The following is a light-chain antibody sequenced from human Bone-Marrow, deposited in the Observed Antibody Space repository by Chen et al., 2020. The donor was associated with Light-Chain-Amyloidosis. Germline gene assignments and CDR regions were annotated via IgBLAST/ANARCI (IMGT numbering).Light chain of an antibody. CDR1: SSDVGGDNH. CDR2: EVP. CDR3: SSYTITNTLV. Sequence: QSALTQPASVSGSPGQSITISCTGTSSDVGGDNHVSWYQQHPDIAPKLMIYEVPNRPSWVPDRFSGSKSDNTASLSISGLQTEDEADYFCSSYTITNTLVFGSGTRVTVL. J-gene: IGLJ1*01. V-gene: IGLV2-14*01.